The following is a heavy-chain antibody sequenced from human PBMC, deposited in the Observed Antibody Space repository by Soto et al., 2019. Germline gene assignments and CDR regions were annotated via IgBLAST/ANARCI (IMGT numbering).Heavy chain of an antibody. CDR1: GYTFTSYG. Sequence: GASVKVSCKASGYTFTSYGISWVRQAPGQGLEWMGWISAYNGNTNYAQKLQGRVTMTTDTSTSTAYMELRSLRSDDTAVYYCARDTQPTIPAAFDIWGQGTMVTVSS. D-gene: IGHD5-12*01. CDR2: ISAYNGNT. V-gene: IGHV1-18*01. J-gene: IGHJ3*02. CDR3: ARDTQPTIPAAFDI.